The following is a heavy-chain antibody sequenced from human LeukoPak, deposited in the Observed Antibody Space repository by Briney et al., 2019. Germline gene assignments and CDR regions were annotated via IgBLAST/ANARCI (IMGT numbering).Heavy chain of an antibody. Sequence: SETLSLTCTVSGGSISSGYYWGWIRQPPGKGLEWIGSIYHSGSTYYNPSLKSRVTISVDTSKNQFSLKLSSVTAADTAVYYCARHPKFQAAALDYWGQGTLVTVSS. J-gene: IGHJ4*02. CDR1: GGSISSGYY. CDR2: IYHSGST. V-gene: IGHV4-38-2*02. CDR3: ARHPKFQAAALDY. D-gene: IGHD6-13*01.